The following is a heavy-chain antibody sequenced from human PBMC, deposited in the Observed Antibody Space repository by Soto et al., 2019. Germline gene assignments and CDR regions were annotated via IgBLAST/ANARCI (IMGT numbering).Heavy chain of an antibody. J-gene: IGHJ6*02. V-gene: IGHV1-69*13. CDR3: ARAGAYYYDSSGIPLNPFGSYYYYYGMDV. D-gene: IGHD3-22*01. CDR1: GGTFSSYA. Sequence: ASVKVSCKASGGTFSSYAISWVRQAPGQGLEWMGGIIPIFGTANYAQKFQGRVTITADESTSTAYMELSSLRSEDTAVYYCARAGAYYYDSSGIPLNPFGSYYYYYGMDVWGQGTTVTVSS. CDR2: IIPIFGTA.